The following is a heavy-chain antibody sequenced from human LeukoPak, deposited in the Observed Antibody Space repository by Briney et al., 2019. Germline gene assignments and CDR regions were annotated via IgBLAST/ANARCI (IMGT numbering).Heavy chain of an antibody. J-gene: IGHJ4*02. Sequence: HPGGSLRLSCAASGFTFSSYAMSWVRQAPGKGLEWVSAISGSGGSTYYADSVKGRFTISRHNSKNTLYLQMNSLRAEDTAVYYCARSGRGYSYRDFDYWGQGTLVTVSS. CDR1: GFTFSSYA. CDR2: ISGSGGST. V-gene: IGHV3-23*01. D-gene: IGHD5-18*01. CDR3: ARSGRGYSYRDFDY.